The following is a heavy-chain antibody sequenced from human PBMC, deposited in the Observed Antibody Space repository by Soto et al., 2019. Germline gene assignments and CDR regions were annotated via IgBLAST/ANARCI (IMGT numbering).Heavy chain of an antibody. D-gene: IGHD1-20*01. J-gene: IGHJ6*03. CDR3: AGGMEVGYNWNPQPYYYYYMDV. CDR1: GYTFTSYD. V-gene: IGHV1-8*01. CDR2: MNPNSGNT. Sequence: ASVKVSCKASGYTFTSYDINWVRQATGQGLEWMGWMNPNSGNTGYAQKFQGRVTMTRNTSISTAYMELSSLRSEDTAVYYCAGGMEVGYNWNPQPYYYYYMDVWGKGTTVTVSS.